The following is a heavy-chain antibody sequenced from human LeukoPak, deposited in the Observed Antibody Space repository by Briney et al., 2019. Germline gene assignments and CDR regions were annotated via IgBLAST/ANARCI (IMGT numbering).Heavy chain of an antibody. V-gene: IGHV4-30-4*08. D-gene: IGHD5-18*01. J-gene: IGHJ4*02. CDR1: GGSISGSSYY. Sequence: SETLSLTCTVSGGSISGSSYYWGWIRQPPGKGLEWIGYIYYSGSTYYNPSLKSRVTISVDTSKNQFSLKLSSVTAADTAVYYCARGDSYGYFFYWGQGTLVTVSS. CDR3: ARGDSYGYFFY. CDR2: IYYSGST.